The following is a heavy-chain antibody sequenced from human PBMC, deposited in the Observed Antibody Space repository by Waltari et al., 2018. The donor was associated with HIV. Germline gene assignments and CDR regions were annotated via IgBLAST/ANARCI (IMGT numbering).Heavy chain of an antibody. D-gene: IGHD6-13*01. J-gene: IGHJ4*02. CDR1: GDAVSSGSFY. Sequence: QVQLQESGPGLVKPSEPLSLTCTVSGDAVSSGSFYWSWMRQPPGKGLGWLGNTYYSGRTIYNPSLKSRVTIAIDASKNQFSLKLRSVTAADTAVYYCARVIAAAGLRFDSWGQGTLVTVSS. V-gene: IGHV4-61*01. CDR2: TYYSGRT. CDR3: ARVIAAAGLRFDS.